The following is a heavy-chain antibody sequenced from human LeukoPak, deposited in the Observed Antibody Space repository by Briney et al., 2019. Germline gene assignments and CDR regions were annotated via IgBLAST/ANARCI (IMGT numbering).Heavy chain of an antibody. CDR1: GFTFSTYW. J-gene: IGHJ4*02. V-gene: IGHV3-7*01. CDR2: INQDASEI. CDR3: ATDRDNSDWQKRFDF. Sequence: GGSLRLSCAASGFTFSTYWMNWYRRAPGKGLEWVGNINQDASEINYVDSVRGRFTISRDNAKNSLHLQLNSLRAEDTAVYYCATDRDNSDWQKRFDFWGQGTLVTVSS. D-gene: IGHD2-21*02.